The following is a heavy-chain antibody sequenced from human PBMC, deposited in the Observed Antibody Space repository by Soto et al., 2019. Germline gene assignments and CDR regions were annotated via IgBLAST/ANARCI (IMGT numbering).Heavy chain of an antibody. D-gene: IGHD2-8*01. Sequence: SLTLCLTWTVAGGSIITHCLSWIRQTPGKGLEWIGYIYYGGRANYNPSLKSRVTISLDRSTKQFSLRLNSVIAADTAVYYCTGGGHCIDGVCPALDYWGQGPLVTVSS. CDR3: TGGGHCIDGVCPALDY. CDR2: IYYGGRA. V-gene: IGHV4-59*08. CDR1: GGSIITHC. J-gene: IGHJ4*02.